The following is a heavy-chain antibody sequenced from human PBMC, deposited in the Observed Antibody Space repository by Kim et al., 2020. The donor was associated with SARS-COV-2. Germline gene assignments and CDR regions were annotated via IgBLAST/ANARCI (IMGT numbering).Heavy chain of an antibody. CDR3: ARVRIAAAGFDY. CDR1: GFTFSSYG. J-gene: IGHJ4*02. V-gene: IGHV3-33*05. D-gene: IGHD6-13*01. Sequence: GGSLRLSCAASGFTFSSYGMHWVRQAPGKGLEWVGVISYDGSNKYYADSVKGRFTISRDNSKNTLYLQMNNLRAEDTAVYYCARVRIAAAGFDYWGQGTLVTVSS. CDR2: ISYDGSNK.